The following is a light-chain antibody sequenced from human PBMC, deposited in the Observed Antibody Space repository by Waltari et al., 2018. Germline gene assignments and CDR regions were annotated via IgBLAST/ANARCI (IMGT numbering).Light chain of an antibody. Sequence: QSALTQPASVSGSPGQSITIPCTGTRSDIGGYTHVTWYQQHPGKVPKLIIYDVSGRPSGVSNRFSGSKSGNTASLTISGLQAEDEADYYCSSYTSSTTNVFGSGTKVTVL. J-gene: IGLJ6*01. V-gene: IGLV2-14*03. CDR3: SSYTSSTTNV. CDR2: DVS. CDR1: RSDIGGYTH.